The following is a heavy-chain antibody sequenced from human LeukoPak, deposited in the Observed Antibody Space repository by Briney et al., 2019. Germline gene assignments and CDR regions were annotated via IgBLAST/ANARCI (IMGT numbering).Heavy chain of an antibody. CDR1: GFTFSSYA. V-gene: IGHV3-23*01. D-gene: IGHD1-7*01. CDR2: IIAGADTT. Sequence: GGSLRLSCAASGFTFSSYAMSWVRQAPVKGLEWVSGIIAGADTTYYADSVKGRFTISRDHSKNTLYLQMNSLRAEDTAIYYCARDGTTTRYNWFDPWGQGTLVTVSS. CDR3: ARDGTTTRYNWFDP. J-gene: IGHJ5*02.